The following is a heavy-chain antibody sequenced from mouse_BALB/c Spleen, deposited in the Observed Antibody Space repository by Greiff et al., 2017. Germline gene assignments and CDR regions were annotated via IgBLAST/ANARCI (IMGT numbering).Heavy chain of an antibody. CDR3: ARSKLGADAMDY. CDR2: IDPSDSET. D-gene: IGHD4-1*01. Sequence: QVQLQQSGPQLVRPGASVKISCKASGYSFTSSWMHWVKQRPGQGLEWIGMIDPSDSETRLNQKFKDKATLTVDKSSSTAYMQLSSPTSEDSAVYYCARSKLGADAMDYWGQGTSVTVSS. J-gene: IGHJ4*01. CDR1: GYSFTSSW. V-gene: IGHV1S127*01.